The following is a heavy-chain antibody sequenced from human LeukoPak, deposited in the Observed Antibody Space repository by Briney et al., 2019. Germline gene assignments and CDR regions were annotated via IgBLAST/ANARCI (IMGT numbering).Heavy chain of an antibody. Sequence: QPGGSLRLSCSASGFTFSNYAMHWVRQAPGKGLEYVSAISSNGGSTYYADSVKGRFTISRDNSKNTLYLQMSSLRAEDTAVYYCARGGYYDSSGYFGWFDPWGQGTLVTVSS. CDR1: GFTFSNYA. D-gene: IGHD3-22*01. CDR3: ARGGYYDSSGYFGWFDP. V-gene: IGHV3-64D*06. CDR2: ISSNGGST. J-gene: IGHJ5*02.